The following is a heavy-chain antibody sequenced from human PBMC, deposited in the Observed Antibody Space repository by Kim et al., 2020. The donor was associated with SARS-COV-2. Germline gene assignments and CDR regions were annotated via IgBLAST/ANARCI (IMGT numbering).Heavy chain of an antibody. CDR3: AGICGGDCYSPSYGMDV. CDR2: IYYSGST. D-gene: IGHD2-21*02. CDR1: GGSISSYY. J-gene: IGHJ6*02. V-gene: IGHV4-59*01. Sequence: ETLSLTCTVSGGSISSYYWSWIRQPPGKGLEWIGYIYYSGSTNYNPSLKSRVTISVDTSKNQFSLKLSSVTAADTAVYYAAGICGGDCYSPSYGMDVWGQGTTVTVSS.